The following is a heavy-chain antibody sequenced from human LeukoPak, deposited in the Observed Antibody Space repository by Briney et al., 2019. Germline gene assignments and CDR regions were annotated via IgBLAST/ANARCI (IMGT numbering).Heavy chain of an antibody. Sequence: SETLSLTCTVSGGSISGYYWSWIRQSPGKGLECIGYIHYTGSTNYNPSLKSRVTISVETSKNQFSLKLKSVTAADTAVYYCARGGYYGSGNDFRFDPWGQGTLVTVSS. CDR3: ARGGYYGSGNDFRFDP. D-gene: IGHD3-10*01. CDR1: GGSISGYY. J-gene: IGHJ5*02. V-gene: IGHV4-59*01. CDR2: IHYTGST.